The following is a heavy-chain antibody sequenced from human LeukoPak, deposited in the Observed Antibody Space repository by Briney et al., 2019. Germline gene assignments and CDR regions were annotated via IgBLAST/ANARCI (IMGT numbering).Heavy chain of an antibody. CDR2: ISSSSSYI. CDR1: GFTFSSYS. D-gene: IGHD4-17*01. Sequence: GGSLRLSCAASGFTFSSYSMNWVRQAPGKGLEWVSSISSSSSYIYYADSVKGRFTISRDNAKNSLYLQMNSLRAEDTAVYYCARVRWSTVTSSTRWGQGTLVTVSS. J-gene: IGHJ4*02. CDR3: ARVRWSTVTSSTR. V-gene: IGHV3-21*01.